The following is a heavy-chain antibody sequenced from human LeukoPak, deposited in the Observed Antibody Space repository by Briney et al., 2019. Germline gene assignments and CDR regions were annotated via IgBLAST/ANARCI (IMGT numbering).Heavy chain of an antibody. CDR1: GYTFTGYY. CDR3: ARQNPHTNWFDP. D-gene: IGHD2/OR15-2a*01. J-gene: IGHJ5*02. V-gene: IGHV1-2*02. CDR2: INPNSGGT. Sequence: ASVKVSCKASGYTFTGYYMHWVRQAPGQGLEWMGWINPNSGGTNYAQKFQGRVTMTRDTSISTAHMELSRLRSDDTAVYYCARQNPHTNWFDPWGQGTLVTVSS.